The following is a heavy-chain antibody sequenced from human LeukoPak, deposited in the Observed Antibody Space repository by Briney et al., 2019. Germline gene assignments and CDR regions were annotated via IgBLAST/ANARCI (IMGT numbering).Heavy chain of an antibody. V-gene: IGHV4-59*08. Sequence: SETLSLTCTVSGGSISGYYWSWIRQPPGKGLDWIGYVYYSGGGNYNPSLKSRVTISVDTSKNQFSLRLTSVTAADTAVYYCARYVDNWFDPWGQGALVTVSS. CDR2: VYYSGGG. D-gene: IGHD3-10*02. J-gene: IGHJ5*02. CDR3: ARYVDNWFDP. CDR1: GGSISGYY.